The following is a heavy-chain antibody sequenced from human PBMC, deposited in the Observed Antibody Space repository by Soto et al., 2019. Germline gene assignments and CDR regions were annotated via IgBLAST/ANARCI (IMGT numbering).Heavy chain of an antibody. CDR1: GGTFSSYT. V-gene: IGHV1-69*04. CDR2: IIPILGIA. CDR3: ARDSSQQLLWIDY. D-gene: IGHD2-2*01. Sequence: SVKVSCKASGGTFSSYTISWVRQAPGQGLEWMGRIIPILGIANYAQKFQGRFTISRDNAKNSLYLQMNSLRVEDTAVYYCARDSSQQLLWIDYWGQGTVVTVSS. J-gene: IGHJ4*02.